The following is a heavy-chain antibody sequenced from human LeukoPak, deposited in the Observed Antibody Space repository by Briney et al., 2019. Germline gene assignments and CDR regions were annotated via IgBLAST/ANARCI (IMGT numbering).Heavy chain of an antibody. J-gene: IGHJ3*02. D-gene: IGHD1-14*01. CDR2: IKQDGSEK. Sequence: GGSLRLSCAASGITFSSYWMSWVRQAPGKGLEWVANIKQDGSEKYYVDSVKGRFTISRDNAKNSLYLQMNSLRAEDTAVYYCAREPVVDAFDIWGQGTMVTVSS. CDR1: GITFSSYW. V-gene: IGHV3-7*01. CDR3: AREPVVDAFDI.